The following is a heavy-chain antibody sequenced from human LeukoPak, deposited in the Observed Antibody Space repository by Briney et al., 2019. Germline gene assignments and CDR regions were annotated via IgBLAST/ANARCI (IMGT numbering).Heavy chain of an antibody. J-gene: IGHJ4*02. Sequence: TGGSLRLSCAASGFTFSSYAMSWVRQAPGKGLEWVSAISGSGGSTYYADSVKGRFTISRANSKNTLYLQMNCLRAEDTAVYYCAKSSAPKQAYYFDYWGQGTLVTVSS. CDR1: GFTFSSYA. D-gene: IGHD6-6*01. V-gene: IGHV3-23*01. CDR2: ISGSGGST. CDR3: AKSSAPKQAYYFDY.